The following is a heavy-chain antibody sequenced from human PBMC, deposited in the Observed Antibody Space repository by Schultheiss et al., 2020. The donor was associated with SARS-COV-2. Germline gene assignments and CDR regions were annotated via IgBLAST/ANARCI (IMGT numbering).Heavy chain of an antibody. J-gene: IGHJ6*02. Sequence: SVKVSCKASGYTFTSYAISWVRQAPGQGLEWMGGIIPIFGTANYAQKFQGRVTITADESTSTAYMELSSLRSEDTAVYYCARGEVAQRWYYGMDVWGQGTTVTVSS. V-gene: IGHV1-69*13. CDR3: ARGEVAQRWYYGMDV. CDR1: GYTFTSYA. CDR2: IIPIFGTA. D-gene: IGHD5-12*01.